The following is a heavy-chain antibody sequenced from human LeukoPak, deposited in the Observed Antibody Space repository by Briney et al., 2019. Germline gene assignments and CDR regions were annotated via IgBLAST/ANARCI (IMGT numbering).Heavy chain of an antibody. D-gene: IGHD3-22*01. CDR1: GFTFSSYS. CDR3: ARDYGAQYYYDSSGPTPYY. CDR2: ISSSSSYI. V-gene: IGHV3-21*01. Sequence: GGSLRLSCAASGFTFSSYSMNWVRQAPGKGLEWGSSISSSSSYIYYADSVKGRFTISRDNAKNSLYLQMNSLRAEDTAVYYCARDYGAQYYYDSSGPTPYYWGQGTLVTVSS. J-gene: IGHJ4*02.